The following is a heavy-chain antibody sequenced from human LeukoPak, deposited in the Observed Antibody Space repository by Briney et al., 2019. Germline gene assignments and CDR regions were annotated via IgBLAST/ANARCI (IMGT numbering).Heavy chain of an antibody. CDR2: IYSGGST. D-gene: IGHD4-17*01. V-gene: IGHV3-53*01. CDR3: ASVAHDYGDYGGMDV. Sequence: GGSLRLSCAASGFTVSSNYMSWVRQAPGKGLEWVSVIYSGGSTYYADSAKGRFTISRDNSKNTLYLQMNSLRAEDTAVYYCASVAHDYGDYGGMDVWGKGTTVTVSS. CDR1: GFTVSSNY. J-gene: IGHJ6*04.